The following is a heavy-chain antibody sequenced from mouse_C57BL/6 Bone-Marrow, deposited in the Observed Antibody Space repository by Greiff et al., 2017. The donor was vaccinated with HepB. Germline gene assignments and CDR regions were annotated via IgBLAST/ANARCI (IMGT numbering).Heavy chain of an antibody. Sequence: EVQLQESGPGLVKPSQSLSLTCSVTGYSITSGYYWNWIRQFPGNKLEWMGYISYDGSNNYNPSLKNRTSITRDTSKNQFFLKLNSVTTEDTATYYCARNYYGSGWYFDVWGTGTTVTVSS. V-gene: IGHV3-6*01. D-gene: IGHD1-1*01. J-gene: IGHJ1*03. CDR1: GYSITSGYY. CDR2: ISYDGSN. CDR3: ARNYYGSGWYFDV.